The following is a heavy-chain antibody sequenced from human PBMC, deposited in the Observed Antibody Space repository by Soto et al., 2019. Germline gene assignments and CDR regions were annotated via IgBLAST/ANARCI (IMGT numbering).Heavy chain of an antibody. Sequence: QVQLVESGGGVVQPGRTLRLSCAASGFTFSSYAMHWVRQAPGKWLEWVAVISYDGSNKYYADSVKGRFTISRDNSTNTLYLQMNSLRAEDTAVYYCAKQMSTGTHFDYWGQGTLVTVSS. CDR2: ISYDGSNK. CDR1: GFTFSSYA. V-gene: IGHV3-30-3*02. J-gene: IGHJ4*02. CDR3: AKQMSTGTHFDY. D-gene: IGHD7-27*01.